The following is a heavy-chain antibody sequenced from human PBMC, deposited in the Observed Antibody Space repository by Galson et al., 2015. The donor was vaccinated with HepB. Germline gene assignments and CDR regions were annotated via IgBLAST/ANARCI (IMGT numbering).Heavy chain of an antibody. CDR3: ARDSDNDFWSGYYRDYYYYYGMDV. V-gene: IGHV1-18*01. CDR2: ISAYNGNT. J-gene: IGHJ6*02. Sequence: SVKVSCKASGFTFTSYGISWVRQAPGQGLEWMGWISAYNGNTNYAQKLQGRVTMTTDTSTSTAYMELRSLRSDDTAVYYCARDSDNDFWSGYYRDYYYYYGMDVWGQGTTVTVS. D-gene: IGHD3-3*01. CDR1: GFTFTSYG.